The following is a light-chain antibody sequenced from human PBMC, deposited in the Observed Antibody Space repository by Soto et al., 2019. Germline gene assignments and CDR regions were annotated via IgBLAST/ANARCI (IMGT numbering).Light chain of an antibody. V-gene: IGLV2-14*01. CDR2: EVS. CDR3: SSYTSSSTL. CDR1: SSDVGGYNY. Sequence: QSALTQPASVSGSPGQSITISCTGTSSDVGGYNYVSWYQQHPGKAPKLMIYEVSNRPSGVSNRFSGSKSGNTASLTISGLQPEDEADYYCSSYTSSSTLFCGGTKVTVL. J-gene: IGLJ2*01.